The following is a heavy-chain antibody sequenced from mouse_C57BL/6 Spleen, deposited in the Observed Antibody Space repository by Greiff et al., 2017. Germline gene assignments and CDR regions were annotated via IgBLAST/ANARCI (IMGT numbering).Heavy chain of an antibody. CDR1: GFTFSSYT. Sequence: EVKLVESGGGLVKPGGSLKLSCAASGFTFSSYTMSWVRQTPEKRLEWVATISGGGGNTYYPDSVKGRFTISRDNAKNTLYLQMSSLRSEDTALYYCARVQLYYFDYWGQGTTLTVSS. CDR3: ARVQLYYFDY. CDR2: ISGGGGNT. J-gene: IGHJ2*01. D-gene: IGHD4-1*02. V-gene: IGHV5-9*01.